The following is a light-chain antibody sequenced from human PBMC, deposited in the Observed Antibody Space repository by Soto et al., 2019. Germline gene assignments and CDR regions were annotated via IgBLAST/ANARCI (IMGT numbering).Light chain of an antibody. Sequence: EIVLTQSPGTLSLSPGERATLSCRASQSVSSGYLAWYQQKPGQAPRLLIYGASNRATGIPDRFRGSGSGTDFTLTISSLQPDDFATYYCQQYNSYSTFGQGTKVDIK. CDR2: GAS. J-gene: IGKJ1*01. CDR3: QQYNSYST. V-gene: IGKV3-20*01. CDR1: QSVSSGY.